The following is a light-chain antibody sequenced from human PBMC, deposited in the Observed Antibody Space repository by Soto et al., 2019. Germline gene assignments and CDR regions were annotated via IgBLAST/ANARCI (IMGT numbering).Light chain of an antibody. CDR1: QSISSW. J-gene: IGKJ1*01. CDR2: KAS. CDR3: QQYNSYSWT. Sequence: DIQMTQSPSTLSASVGDRVTITCRASQSISSWLAWYQQKPGKAPKLLIYKASSLESGDPSRFSGSGSGTEFTLTISSLQPDDFATYYCQQYNSYSWTFVQWTKVEIK. V-gene: IGKV1-5*03.